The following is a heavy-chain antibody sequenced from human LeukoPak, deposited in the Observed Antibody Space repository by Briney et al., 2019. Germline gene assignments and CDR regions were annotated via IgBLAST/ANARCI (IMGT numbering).Heavy chain of an antibody. CDR1: GFTFSDYS. V-gene: IGHV3-48*01. CDR2: IGIDSGNT. D-gene: IGHD5-24*01. CDR3: ARDYKYAFDN. Sequence: GGSLRLSCAASGFTFSDYSMNWVRQAPGKGLEWISYIGIDSGNTNYADSVKGRFTISGDKAKNSPYLQMNSLRVEDTAVYYCARDYKYAFDNWGQGTLVTVSS. J-gene: IGHJ4*02.